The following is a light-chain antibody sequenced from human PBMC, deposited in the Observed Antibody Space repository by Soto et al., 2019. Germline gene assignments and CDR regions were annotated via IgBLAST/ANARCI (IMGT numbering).Light chain of an antibody. CDR3: QQYNSYSEA. CDR1: QDIVTY. J-gene: IGKJ1*01. V-gene: IGKV1-8*01. Sequence: AILMTQSHFSFSASPSDRVSITCRATQDIVTYLAWYQQITGKAPELLIYDASTLQTGVPSRFSGSGSGTEFTLTISSLQPDDFATYYCQQYNSYSEAFGQGTKVDIK. CDR2: DAS.